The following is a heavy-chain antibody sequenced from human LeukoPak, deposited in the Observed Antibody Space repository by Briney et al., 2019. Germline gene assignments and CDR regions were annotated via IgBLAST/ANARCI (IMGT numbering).Heavy chain of an antibody. CDR3: ARADCSSIRCSYYFDY. J-gene: IGHJ4*02. V-gene: IGHV3-21*01. CDR2: ISSSSSYI. CDR1: GFTFSSYS. D-gene: IGHD2-2*01. Sequence: GGSLRLSCAASGFTFSSYSMNWVRQAPGKGLEWVSSISSSSSYINYADSVKGRFTISRDNAKNSLYLQMNSLRAEDTAVYYCARADCSSIRCSYYFDYWGQGTLVTVSS.